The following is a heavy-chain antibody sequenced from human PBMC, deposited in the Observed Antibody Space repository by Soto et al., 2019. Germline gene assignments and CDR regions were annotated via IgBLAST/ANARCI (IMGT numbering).Heavy chain of an antibody. CDR3: ARGYGYSYPFHDY. J-gene: IGHJ4*02. CDR1: GGSFSGYY. V-gene: IGHV4-34*01. D-gene: IGHD5-18*01. Sequence: NPSETLSLTCAVYGGSFSGYYWSWIRQPPGKGLEWIGEINHSGSTNYNPSLKSRVAISVDTSKNQFSLKLSSVTAADTAVYYCARGYGYSYPFHDYWGKGTPVTVSS. CDR2: INHSGST.